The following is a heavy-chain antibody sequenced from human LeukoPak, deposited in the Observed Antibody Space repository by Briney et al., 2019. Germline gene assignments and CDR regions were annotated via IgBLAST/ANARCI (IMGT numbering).Heavy chain of an antibody. CDR3: ARGFLGGTDQYFDS. J-gene: IGHJ4*02. Sequence: GGSLRLSCAASGFTFSGSAIHWVRQASGKGLEWVGRIRSKANNYATTYAASVKGRFTISREDSKNTVHLQMNSLRAEDTAVYFCARGFLGGTDQYFDSWGQGTLVTVSS. CDR2: IRSKANNYAT. V-gene: IGHV3-73*01. CDR1: GFTFSGSA. D-gene: IGHD6-19*01.